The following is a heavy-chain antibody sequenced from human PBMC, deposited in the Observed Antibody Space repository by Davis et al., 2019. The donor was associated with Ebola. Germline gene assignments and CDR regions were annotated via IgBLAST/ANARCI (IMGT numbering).Heavy chain of an antibody. CDR3: ARLAHCSSTSCLPGGMDV. J-gene: IGHJ6*02. CDR2: INAGNGNT. D-gene: IGHD2-2*01. CDR1: GYTFTSYA. V-gene: IGHV1-3*01. Sequence: ASVKVSCKASGYTFTSYAMHWVRQAPGQRLEWMGWINAGNGNTKYSQKFQGRVTITRDTSASTAYMELSSLRSEDTAVYYCARLAHCSSTSCLPGGMDVWGQGTTVTVSS.